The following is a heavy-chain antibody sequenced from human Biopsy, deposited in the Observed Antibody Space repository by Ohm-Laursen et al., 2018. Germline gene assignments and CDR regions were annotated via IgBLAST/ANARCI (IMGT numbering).Heavy chain of an antibody. CDR1: GNTFATYH. Sequence: ASVKVSCTASGNTFATYHIHWVRQPPGQGLEWMGVISPSVATTSFSQKFQGRITMTRDTSTGTVYMYLNSLGSEDTAVYYCARAGVGSDGTDSYYYGMDVWGPGTTVTVSS. V-gene: IGHV1-46*01. CDR2: ISPSVATT. J-gene: IGHJ6*02. D-gene: IGHD5-24*01. CDR3: ARAGVGSDGTDSYYYGMDV.